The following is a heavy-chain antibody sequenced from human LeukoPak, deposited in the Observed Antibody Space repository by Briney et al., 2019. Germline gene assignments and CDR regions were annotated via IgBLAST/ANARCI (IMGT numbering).Heavy chain of an antibody. D-gene: IGHD5-18*01. CDR2: ISSSSSTI. Sequence: GGSLRLSCAASGFTFSSYSMNWVRQAPGKGLEWVSYISSSSSTIYYADSVKGRFTISRDNSKNTLYLQMNSLRTEDTAVYYCAKGTGYNYGGALDYWGQGTLVTVSS. CDR3: AKGTGYNYGGALDY. J-gene: IGHJ4*02. CDR1: GFTFSSYS. V-gene: IGHV3-48*01.